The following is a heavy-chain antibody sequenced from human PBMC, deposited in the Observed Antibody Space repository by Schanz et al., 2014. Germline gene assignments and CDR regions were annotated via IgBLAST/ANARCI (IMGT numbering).Heavy chain of an antibody. D-gene: IGHD6-19*01. CDR2: MSGSGSTA. J-gene: IGHJ4*02. Sequence: EVQLVESGGGLVKPGESLRLSCAASGFIFSAYTMNWVRQAPGKGLEWVSGMSGSGSTADYADSVKGRFTISRDNSRKTLYLQMNSLRADDSAIYYCAKDHPSSGWPAFDVWGQGTQVTVSS. V-gene: IGHV3-23*04. CDR3: AKDHPSSGWPAFDV. CDR1: GFIFSAYT.